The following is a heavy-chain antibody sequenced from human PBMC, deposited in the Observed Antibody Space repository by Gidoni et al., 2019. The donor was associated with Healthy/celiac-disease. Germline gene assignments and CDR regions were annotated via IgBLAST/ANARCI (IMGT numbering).Heavy chain of an antibody. CDR3: ARGDSIAAAGTPSNYYYYYGMDV. CDR1: GGTFSSYA. V-gene: IGHV1-69*01. D-gene: IGHD6-13*01. Sequence: VQLVQSGAEVKKPGSSVKVSCKASGGTFSSYAISWVRQAPGQGLEWMGGIIPIFGTANYAQKFQCRVTITADESTSTAYMELSSLRSEDTAVYYCARGDSIAAAGTPSNYYYYYGMDVWGQGTTVTVSS. J-gene: IGHJ6*02. CDR2: IIPIFGTA.